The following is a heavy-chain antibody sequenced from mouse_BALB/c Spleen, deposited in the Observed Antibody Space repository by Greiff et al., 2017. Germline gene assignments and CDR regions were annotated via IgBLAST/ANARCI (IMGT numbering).Heavy chain of an antibody. J-gene: IGHJ2*01. CDR2: ISYDGSN. V-gene: IGHV3-6*02. CDR1: GYSITSGYY. Sequence: DVKLQESGPGLVKPSQSLSLTCSVTGYSITSGYYWNWIRQFPGNKLEWMGYISYDGSNNYNPSLKNRISITRDTSKNQFFLKLNSVTTEDTATYYCAREGDGDYDGYWGQGTTLTVSS. D-gene: IGHD2-4*01. CDR3: AREGDGDYDGY.